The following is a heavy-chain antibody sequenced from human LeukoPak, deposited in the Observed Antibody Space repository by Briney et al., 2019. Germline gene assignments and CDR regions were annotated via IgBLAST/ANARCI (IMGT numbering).Heavy chain of an antibody. J-gene: IGHJ1*01. D-gene: IGHD2-15*01. CDR3: ERDVVDGLSR. Sequence: ASVKVSCKASGYTLTNYYMHWVRQARGQGLEWMGCINPDSGGSNYAQKFQDRVTMTRDTSNSTVYMELSRLRPDDTAVYYCERDVVDGLSRWAQGPLVSVP. CDR2: INPDSGGS. V-gene: IGHV1-2*02. CDR1: GYTLTNYY.